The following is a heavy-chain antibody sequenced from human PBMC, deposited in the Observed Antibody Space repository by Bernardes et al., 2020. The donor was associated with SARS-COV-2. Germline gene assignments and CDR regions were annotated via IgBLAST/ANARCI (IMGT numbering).Heavy chain of an antibody. CDR3: AREGYSSSRFGF. Sequence: GGSLRLSCAASGFTFSRYRMHWVRQPPGKGPVWVSRVDTDETTPAYADSVEGRFTISRDNAKNTVYLQMNSLRVEDTAIYYCAREGYSSSRFGFWGQGTLVTVSS. CDR2: VDTDETTP. J-gene: IGHJ4*02. D-gene: IGHD6-13*01. V-gene: IGHV3-74*01. CDR1: GFTFSRYR.